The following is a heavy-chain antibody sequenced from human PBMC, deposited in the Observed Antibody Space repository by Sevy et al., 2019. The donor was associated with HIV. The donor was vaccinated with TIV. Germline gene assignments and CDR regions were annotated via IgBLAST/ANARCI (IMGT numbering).Heavy chain of an antibody. Sequence: GGSLRLSCAASGFSFSTYWMTWVRQAPGKGLEWVATMNQDGTERDYVDSVKGRFTIYRDNTKTSLVLQMNSLSAEDTGVYYCVREGLGGFSYSLDCWGQGTLVTVSS. J-gene: IGHJ4*02. CDR3: VREGLGGFSYSLDC. CDR1: GFSFSTYW. V-gene: IGHV3-7*01. CDR2: MNQDGTER. D-gene: IGHD3-16*01.